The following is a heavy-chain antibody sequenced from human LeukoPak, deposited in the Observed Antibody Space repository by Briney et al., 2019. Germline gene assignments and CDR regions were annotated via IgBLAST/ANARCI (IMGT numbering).Heavy chain of an antibody. CDR3: ARGGADGDGAGRLIAN. V-gene: IGHV4-59*01. CDR2: VNSRGTT. D-gene: IGHD4-17*01. J-gene: IGHJ1*01. CDR1: GDSFSPYY. Sequence: PSETLSLTCTVSGDSFSPYYWNWIREPPGKGLEWIGYVNSRGTTIYNPSFKSRVTISLDTSKDQFSLKLSSATAADTAVYYCARGGADGDGAGRLIANWGQGTLVTVSS.